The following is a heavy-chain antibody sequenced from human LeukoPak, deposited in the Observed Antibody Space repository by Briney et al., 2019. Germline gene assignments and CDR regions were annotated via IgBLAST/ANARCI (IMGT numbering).Heavy chain of an antibody. Sequence: IIYPGDSDTRYSPSFQGQVTISADKSISTAYLQWSSLKASDTAMYYCARRGWDSSSSEFDYWGQGTLVTVSS. CDR2: IYPGDSDT. J-gene: IGHJ4*02. V-gene: IGHV5-51*01. D-gene: IGHD6-6*01. CDR3: ARRGWDSSSSEFDY.